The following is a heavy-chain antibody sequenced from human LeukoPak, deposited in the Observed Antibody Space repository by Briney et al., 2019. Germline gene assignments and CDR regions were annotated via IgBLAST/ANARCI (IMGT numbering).Heavy chain of an antibody. Sequence: ASVKVSCKASGYPFFSSGISWVRQAPGQGLEWLGWFSAYNGVTHYARKFRGRLTITTDTSTSTAYMELSRLRSDDTAVYYCARGVTDIVVVPAAHNWFDPWGQGTLVTVSS. CDR2: FSAYNGVT. CDR3: ARGVTDIVVVPAAHNWFDP. J-gene: IGHJ5*02. V-gene: IGHV1-18*01. D-gene: IGHD2-2*01. CDR1: GYPFFSSG.